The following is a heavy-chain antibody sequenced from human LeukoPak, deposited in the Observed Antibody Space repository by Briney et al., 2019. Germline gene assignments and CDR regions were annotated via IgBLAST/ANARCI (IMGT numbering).Heavy chain of an antibody. J-gene: IGHJ4*02. CDR2: ISSSSSYI. Sequence: GGSLRPSCAASGFTFSSYSMNWVRQAPGKGLEWVSSISSSSSYIYYADSVKGRFTISRDNAKNSLYLQMNSLRAEDTAVYYCAKQMAVDYFDYWGQGTLVTVSS. CDR3: AKQMAVDYFDY. V-gene: IGHV3-21*01. D-gene: IGHD5-24*01. CDR1: GFTFSSYS.